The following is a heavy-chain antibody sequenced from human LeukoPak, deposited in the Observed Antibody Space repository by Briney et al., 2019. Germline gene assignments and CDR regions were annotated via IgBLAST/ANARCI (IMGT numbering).Heavy chain of an antibody. D-gene: IGHD3-22*01. Sequence: KPSETLSLTCTVSGGSISSHYWSWIRQPPGKGLEWIGYTYYSGSTNYNPSLKSRVTISVDTSKNQFSLKLSSVTAADTAVYYCARYYYDSSGYYSDYWGQGTLVTVSS. V-gene: IGHV4-59*11. CDR1: GGSISSHY. CDR2: TYYSGST. CDR3: ARYYYDSSGYYSDY. J-gene: IGHJ4*02.